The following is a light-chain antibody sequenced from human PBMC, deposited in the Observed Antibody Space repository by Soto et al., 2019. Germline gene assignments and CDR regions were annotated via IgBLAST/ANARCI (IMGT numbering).Light chain of an antibody. Sequence: QSVLTQPPSVSGAPGQRVTISCTGSSSNIGAGYDVHWYQQLPGTAPKLLIFGNNNRPSGVPDRFSGAKSGTSSSLASTGLEAEDEADYYCQSYDSRLSGWVFGGGTKLTVL. CDR1: SSNIGAGYD. V-gene: IGLV1-40*01. CDR3: QSYDSRLSGWV. CDR2: GNN. J-gene: IGLJ3*02.